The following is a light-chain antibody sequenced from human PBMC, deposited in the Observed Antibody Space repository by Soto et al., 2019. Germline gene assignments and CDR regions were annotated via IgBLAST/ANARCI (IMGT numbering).Light chain of an antibody. Sequence: DLQMTQSPSSLSASVGDRVTITCRASQTISTYLNWYQQRPGEAPKLLIYAAFTLESGVPSRLSGSASGTNFTLTLSSLQPEDFATYYCQQTYSFPTFGQGTKVDNK. CDR2: AAF. CDR3: QQTYSFPT. J-gene: IGKJ1*01. V-gene: IGKV1-39*01. CDR1: QTISTY.